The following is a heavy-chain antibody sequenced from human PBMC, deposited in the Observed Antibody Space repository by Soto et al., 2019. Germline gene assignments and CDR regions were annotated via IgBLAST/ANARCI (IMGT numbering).Heavy chain of an antibody. CDR2: INTDGTNS. CDR3: AREFCSGGNCYTYYFDP. CDR1: GLTFKRYW. J-gene: IGHJ5*02. Sequence: PGGSLRLSCAASGLTFKRYWKHWVRHAPGKGLVWVSHINTDGTNSNYADSVKGRFTISRDNAKSTLFLQMNSLRDEDTAVYYCAREFCSGGNCYTYYFDPWGQGIPVTVSS. V-gene: IGHV3-74*01. D-gene: IGHD2-15*01.